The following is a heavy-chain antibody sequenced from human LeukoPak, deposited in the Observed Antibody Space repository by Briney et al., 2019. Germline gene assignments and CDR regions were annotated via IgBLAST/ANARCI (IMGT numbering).Heavy chain of an antibody. CDR2: IRSKAYGGTT. V-gene: IGHV3-49*04. CDR1: GFTFSTYN. D-gene: IGHD5-18*01. J-gene: IGHJ4*02. CDR3: TRLGIQLWPDY. Sequence: GGSLRLSCAASGFTFSTYNMNWVRQAPGKGLEWVGFIRSKAYGGTTEYAASVKGRFSISRDDSNSIAFLQMNSLKTEDTAVYYCTRLGIQLWPDYWGQGTLVTVSS.